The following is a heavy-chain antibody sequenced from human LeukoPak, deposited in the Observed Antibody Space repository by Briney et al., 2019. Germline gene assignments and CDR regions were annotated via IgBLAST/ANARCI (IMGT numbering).Heavy chain of an antibody. Sequence: GGSLRLSCTASGFTFSSYNMNWVRQAPGKGLEWVSYISTSSSTIYYADSVKGRFTISRDNSKNTLHLQMNSLRAEDTAVYYCARGRTGSYYGIYWGQGTPVTVSS. V-gene: IGHV3-48*01. CDR2: ISTSSSTI. D-gene: IGHD1-26*01. CDR3: ARGRTGSYYGIY. J-gene: IGHJ4*02. CDR1: GFTFSSYN.